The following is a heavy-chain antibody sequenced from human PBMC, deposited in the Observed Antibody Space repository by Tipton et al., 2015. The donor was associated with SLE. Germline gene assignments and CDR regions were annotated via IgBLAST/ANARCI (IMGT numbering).Heavy chain of an antibody. Sequence: TLSLTCTVSGGSLSSGSYYWSWIRQPAGKGLEWIGHIYTSGSTNYNPALKSRVTISVDTSKNQFSLKLSSVTAADTAVYYCARVQQLVLDYWGQGTLVTVSS. V-gene: IGHV4-61*09. J-gene: IGHJ4*02. D-gene: IGHD6-13*01. CDR1: GGSLSSGSYY. CDR2: IYTSGST. CDR3: ARVQQLVLDY.